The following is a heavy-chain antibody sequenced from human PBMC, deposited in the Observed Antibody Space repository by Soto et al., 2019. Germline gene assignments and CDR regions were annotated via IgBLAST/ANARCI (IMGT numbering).Heavy chain of an antibody. CDR1: GFTVSSNY. D-gene: IGHD3-9*01. Sequence: GGSLRLSCAASGFTVSSNYMSWVRQAPGKGLEWVSVIYSGGSTYYADSVKGRFTISRDNSKNTLYLQMNSLRAEDTAVYYCARVVGCIDIFTGYATGYYFDYWGQGTLVTLS. V-gene: IGHV3-53*01. CDR2: IYSGGST. CDR3: ARVVGCIDIFTGYATGYYFDY. J-gene: IGHJ4*02.